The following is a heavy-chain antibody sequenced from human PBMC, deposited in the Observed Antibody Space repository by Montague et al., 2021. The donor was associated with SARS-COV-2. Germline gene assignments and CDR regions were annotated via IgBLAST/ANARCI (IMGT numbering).Heavy chain of an antibody. Sequence: SETLSLTCTVSGGSISSYYWYWIRQPPGKGLELIGYIYYSGSTNYNPSLKSRVTISVDTSKNQFSLKLSSVTAADTAVYYCARGGDMNWFDPWGQGTLVTVSS. V-gene: IGHV4-59*01. CDR3: ARGGDMNWFDP. J-gene: IGHJ5*02. D-gene: IGHD2-21*01. CDR1: GGSISSYY. CDR2: IYYSGST.